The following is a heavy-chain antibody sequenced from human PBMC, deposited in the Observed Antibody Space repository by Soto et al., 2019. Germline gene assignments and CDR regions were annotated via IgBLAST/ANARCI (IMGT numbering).Heavy chain of an antibody. CDR3: ARDKFDSYGPKGGLDY. J-gene: IGHJ4*02. Sequence: QVQLVQSGAEVKKPGASVKVSCKASGYTFTSYGISWVRQAPGQGLEWMGWISADNGNTNYAQKLQGRVTMTTDTSTSTAYMELRSLRSDGTAVYYCARDKFDSYGPKGGLDYWGQGALVTVSS. CDR1: GYTFTSYG. CDR2: ISADNGNT. D-gene: IGHD5-18*01. V-gene: IGHV1-18*01.